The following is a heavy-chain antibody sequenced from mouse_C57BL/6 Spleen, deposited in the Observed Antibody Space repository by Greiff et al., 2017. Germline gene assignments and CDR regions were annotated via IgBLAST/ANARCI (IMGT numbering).Heavy chain of an antibody. D-gene: IGHD2-10*02. V-gene: IGHV2-2*01. Sequence: VKLQQSGPGLVQPSQSLSITCTVSGFSLTSYGVHWVRQSPGKGLEWLGVIWSGGSTDYNAAFISRLSISKDNSKSQVFFKMNSLQADDTAIYYCARNGYGNYGAYWGQGTLVTVSA. CDR1: GFSLTSYG. CDR3: ARNGYGNYGAY. J-gene: IGHJ3*01. CDR2: IWSGGST.